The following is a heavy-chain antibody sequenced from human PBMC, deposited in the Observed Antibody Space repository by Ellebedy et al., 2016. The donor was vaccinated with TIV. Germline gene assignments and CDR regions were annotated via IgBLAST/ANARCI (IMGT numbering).Heavy chain of an antibody. CDR1: GFNFEHYA. Sequence: GGSLRLXCAASGFNFEHYAMHWVRQSPGKGLEWVAGLNWNSENIGYADSVKGRFTISRDNADNSLYLQLNNLRPEDSALYYCAKGGLVVSSTRFDYWGPGTLVSVSS. CDR3: AKGGLVVSSTRFDY. D-gene: IGHD2-8*02. J-gene: IGHJ4*02. CDR2: LNWNSENI. V-gene: IGHV3-9*01.